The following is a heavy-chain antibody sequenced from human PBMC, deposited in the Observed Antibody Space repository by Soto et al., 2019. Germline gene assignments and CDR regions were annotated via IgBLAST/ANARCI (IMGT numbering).Heavy chain of an antibody. J-gene: IGHJ4*02. CDR1: RFSLSTASMC. D-gene: IGHD3-22*01. CDR2: IVWEDDK. CDR3: ARLRGGTSGYLFDF. V-gene: IGHV2-70*01. Sequence: SGPKLVNPTQTLTLTCPFSRFSLSTASMCVGWIRQTPGKALEWLALIVWEDDKFYSTSLKTRLTISKDTSKNQVVLTMTNMDPADTATYYCARLRGGTSGYLFDFWGQGTLVTVSS.